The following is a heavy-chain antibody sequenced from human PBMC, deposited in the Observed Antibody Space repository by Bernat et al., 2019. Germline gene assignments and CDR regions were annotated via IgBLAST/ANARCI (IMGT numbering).Heavy chain of an antibody. Sequence: EVQLVESGGGLVKPGGSLRLSCAASGFTFSSYSMNWVRQAPGKGLEWVSSISSSSSYIYYADSVKGRFTISRDNAKNSLYLQMNSLRAEDTAVYYCARSGSYRNWFDPWGQGTLVTVSS. CDR2: ISSSSSYI. CDR1: GFTFSSYS. D-gene: IGHD1-26*01. CDR3: ARSGSYRNWFDP. J-gene: IGHJ5*02. V-gene: IGHV3-21*01.